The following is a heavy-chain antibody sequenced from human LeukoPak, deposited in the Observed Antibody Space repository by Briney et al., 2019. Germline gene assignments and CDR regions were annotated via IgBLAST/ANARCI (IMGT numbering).Heavy chain of an antibody. CDR3: ARGRGLFARNWFDP. Sequence: PSETLSLTCAVYGGSFSGYYWSWIRQPPGKGLEWIGEINHSGSTNYNPSLKSRVTISVDTSKNQFSLKLSSVTAAGTAVYYCARGRGLFARNWFDPWGQGTLVTVSS. CDR2: INHSGST. CDR1: GGSFSGYY. D-gene: IGHD6-6*01. J-gene: IGHJ5*02. V-gene: IGHV4-34*01.